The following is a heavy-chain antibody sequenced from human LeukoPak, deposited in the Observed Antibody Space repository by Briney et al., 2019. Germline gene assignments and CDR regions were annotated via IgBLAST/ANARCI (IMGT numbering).Heavy chain of an antibody. Sequence: PSETLSLTCTVSGGSVSSGSYYWSWIRQPPGKGLEWIGYIYYSGSTNYNPSLKSRVTISVDTSKNQFSLKLSSVTAADTAVYYCARDSDYGWTNYYYGMDVWGQGTTVTVSS. CDR3: ARDSDYGWTNYYYGMDV. J-gene: IGHJ6*02. D-gene: IGHD4-17*01. CDR2: IYYSGST. V-gene: IGHV4-61*01. CDR1: GGSVSSGSYY.